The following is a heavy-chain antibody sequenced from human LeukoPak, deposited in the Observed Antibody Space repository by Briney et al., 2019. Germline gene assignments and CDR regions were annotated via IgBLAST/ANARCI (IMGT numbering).Heavy chain of an antibody. V-gene: IGHV3-30*02. CDR2: IRYDGSNK. Sequence: GGSLRLSCAASGFTFSSYGMHWVRQAPGKGLEWVSFIRYDGSNKYYADSVKGRFTISRDNSKNTVSLQMSSLRAEDTALYYCAKGSGNGYGSGPFDYWGQGTLVTVSS. CDR3: AKGSGNGYGSGPFDY. J-gene: IGHJ4*02. CDR1: GFTFSSYG. D-gene: IGHD3-10*01.